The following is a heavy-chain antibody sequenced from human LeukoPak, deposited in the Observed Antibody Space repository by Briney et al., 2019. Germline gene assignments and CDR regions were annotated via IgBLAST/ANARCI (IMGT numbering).Heavy chain of an antibody. Sequence: GGSLRLSCAASGFTFSSYSMNWVRQAPGKGLEWVSSISSSSSYIYYADSVKGRFTISRDNAKNSLYLQMNSLRAEDTAVYYCARDRGDSYGYADDYWGQGTLVTVSS. V-gene: IGHV3-21*01. CDR2: ISSSSSYI. J-gene: IGHJ4*02. CDR1: GFTFSSYS. D-gene: IGHD5-18*01. CDR3: ARDRGDSYGYADDY.